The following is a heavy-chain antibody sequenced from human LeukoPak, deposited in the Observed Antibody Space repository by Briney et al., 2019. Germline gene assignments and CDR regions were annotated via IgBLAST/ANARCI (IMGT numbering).Heavy chain of an antibody. V-gene: IGHV4-59*01. CDR1: GGSISSYY. J-gene: IGHJ6*02. D-gene: IGHD3/OR15-3a*01. CDR2: INYSGST. Sequence: PSETLSLTCTVSGGSISSYYWSWIRQPPGKGLEWIWYINYSGSTNYNPSLKSRVTISVDTSKNPFSLKLSSVTAADTAVYYCARAGAPLDRHYYYGMDVWGQGTTVTVSS. CDR3: ARAGAPLDRHYYYGMDV.